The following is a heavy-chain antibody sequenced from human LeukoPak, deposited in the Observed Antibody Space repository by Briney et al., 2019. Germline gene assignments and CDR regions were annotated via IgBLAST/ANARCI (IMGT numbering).Heavy chain of an antibody. CDR1: GFTFSAAW. CDR3: ARGTTYYGMDV. CDR2: ISYDGSNK. Sequence: PGGSLRLSCAASGFTFSAAWMNWVRQAPGKGLEWVAVISYDGSNKYYADSVKGRFTISRDNSKNTLYLQMNSLRAEDTAVYYCARGTTYYGMDVWGQGTTVTVSS. D-gene: IGHD1-14*01. V-gene: IGHV3-30*03. J-gene: IGHJ6*02.